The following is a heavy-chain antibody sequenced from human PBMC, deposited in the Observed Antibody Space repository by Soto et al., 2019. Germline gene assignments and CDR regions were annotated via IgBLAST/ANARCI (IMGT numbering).Heavy chain of an antibody. CDR1: GFTFSSYG. J-gene: IGHJ5*02. CDR3: ARDSSRVTIFGGFDP. D-gene: IGHD3-3*01. V-gene: IGHV3-33*01. CDR2: IWYDGSNK. Sequence: PGGSLRLSCAASGFTFSSYGMHWVRQAPGKGLEWVAVIWYDGSNKYYADSVKGRFTITRDNSKNKLYLQMNSLRAEETAVYYCARDSSRVTIFGGFDPWGQGTLVTVSS.